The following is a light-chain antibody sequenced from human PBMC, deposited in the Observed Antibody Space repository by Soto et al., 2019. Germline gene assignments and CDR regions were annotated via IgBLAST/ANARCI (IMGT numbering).Light chain of an antibody. CDR2: DAY. CDR1: QSVSSN. CDR3: QQRSNWPLT. J-gene: IGKJ4*01. Sequence: EIVLTQSPATLSLSPGERATLSCRASQSVSSNLAWYQQKPGQAPRLLIFDAYNRATGIPGRFSGSGSGTDFTLTISSLEPEDFAVYYCQQRSNWPLTFGGGTKVDIK. V-gene: IGKV3-11*01.